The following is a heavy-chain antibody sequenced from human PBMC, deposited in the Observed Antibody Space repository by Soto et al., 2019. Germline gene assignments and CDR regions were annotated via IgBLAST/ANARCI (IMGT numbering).Heavy chain of an antibody. D-gene: IGHD6-13*01. CDR2: MNPGSGKT. CDR1: GYTFINFD. CDR3: ARMASAGTHSSFDP. V-gene: IGHV1-8*02. Sequence: ASVKVSCKASGYTFINFDISWVRQAAGQGLEWLGWMNPGSGKTGYASKFQGRVAMTRDASTGTSHLELSSLTSDDTAVYYCARMASAGTHSSFDPWGQGTLVTVSS. J-gene: IGHJ5*02.